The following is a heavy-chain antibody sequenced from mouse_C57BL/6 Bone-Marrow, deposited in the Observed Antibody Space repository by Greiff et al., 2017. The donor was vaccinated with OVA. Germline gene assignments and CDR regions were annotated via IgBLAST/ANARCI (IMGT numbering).Heavy chain of an antibody. J-gene: IGHJ3*01. D-gene: IGHD3-3*01. CDR3: ARRAGSCGAWFAD. CDR1: GYTFTSYG. V-gene: IGHV1-81*01. Sequence: QVQLQQSGAELARPGASVKLSCKASGYTFTSYGISWVKQRTGQGLEWIGEIYPRSGNTYYNEKFKGKATLTADKYSRTAYMELRSLTSEDAAVDFGARRAGSCGAWFADWGEGTLGTVSA. CDR2: IYPRSGNT.